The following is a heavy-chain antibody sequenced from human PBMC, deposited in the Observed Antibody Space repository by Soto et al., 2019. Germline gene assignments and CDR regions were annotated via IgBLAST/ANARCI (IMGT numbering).Heavy chain of an antibody. D-gene: IGHD5-12*01. Sequence: GASVKVSCKASGYTFTSYAMHWVRQAPGQRLEWMGWINAGNGNTKYSQKFQGRVTITRDTSASTAYMELTSLRSEDTAVYYCARAGVATIYPGNNWFDPWGQGTLVTVSS. V-gene: IGHV1-3*01. J-gene: IGHJ5*02. CDR1: GYTFTSYA. CDR2: INAGNGNT. CDR3: ARAGVATIYPGNNWFDP.